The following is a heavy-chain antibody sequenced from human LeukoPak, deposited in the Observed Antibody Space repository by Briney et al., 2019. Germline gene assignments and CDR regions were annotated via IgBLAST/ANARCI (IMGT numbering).Heavy chain of an antibody. Sequence: PGRSLRLSCAASGFTFSSYAMHWVRQAPGKGLEWVSSISSSSSYIYYADSVKGRFTISRDNAKNSLYLQMNSLRAEDTAVYYCASMMVRGVIAWFDPWGQGTLVTVSS. V-gene: IGHV3-21*01. CDR1: GFTFSSYA. J-gene: IGHJ5*02. CDR3: ASMMVRGVIAWFDP. CDR2: ISSSSSYI. D-gene: IGHD3-10*01.